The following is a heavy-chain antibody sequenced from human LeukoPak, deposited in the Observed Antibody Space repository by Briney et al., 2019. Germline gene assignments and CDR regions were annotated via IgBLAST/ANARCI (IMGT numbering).Heavy chain of an antibody. D-gene: IGHD3-10*01. Sequence: GGSLRLSCAVSGFRFSGSAIHGVRQAPGKGLEWVAVISYDGSNKYYADSVKGRFTISRDNSKNTLYLQMNSLRAEDTAVYYCAKDPPITMVRGENGDYWGQGTLVTVSS. CDR2: ISYDGSNK. V-gene: IGHV3-30*04. CDR1: GFRFSGSA. J-gene: IGHJ4*02. CDR3: AKDPPITMVRGENGDY.